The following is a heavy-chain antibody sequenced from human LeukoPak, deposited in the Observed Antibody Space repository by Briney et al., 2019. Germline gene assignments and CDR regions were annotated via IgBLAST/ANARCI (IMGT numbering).Heavy chain of an antibody. CDR3: AREDVGGTYFDY. CDR1: GFTFSSYA. J-gene: IGHJ4*02. V-gene: IGHV3-30-3*01. D-gene: IGHD2-15*01. CDR2: ISYDGSNK. Sequence: GRSLRLSCAASGFTFSSYAMHWVRQAPGKGLEWVAVISYDGSNKYYADSVKGRFTISRDSPKNTLYVQMNSVRLEDTAVYYCAREDVGGTYFDYWGQGTLVTVSS.